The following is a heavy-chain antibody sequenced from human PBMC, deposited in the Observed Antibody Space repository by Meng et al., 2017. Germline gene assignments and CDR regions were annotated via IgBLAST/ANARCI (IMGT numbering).Heavy chain of an antibody. CDR2: INAGNSDT. J-gene: IGHJ4*02. D-gene: IGHD6-19*01. CDR3: ARAIAVSGTGRFDY. V-gene: IGHV1-3*01. Sequence: QCQLVQSGAEVKKPGASVKVSCKASGYTFTTYAIHWVRQAPGQRLEWMGWINAGNSDTKYSQKLQGRVTITRDTSASTVYMEVSSLRSEDTGVYYCARAIAVSGTGRFDYWGQGTLVTVSS. CDR1: GYTFTTYA.